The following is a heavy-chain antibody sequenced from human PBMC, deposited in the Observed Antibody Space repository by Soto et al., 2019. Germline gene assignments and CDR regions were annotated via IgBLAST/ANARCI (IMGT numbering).Heavy chain of an antibody. J-gene: IGHJ6*02. V-gene: IGHV3-33*01. CDR2: IWYDGSEK. Sequence: GGSLRLSCAASGFTFSGHGMHWVRQAPGKGLEWVAVIWYDGSEKYYVDSVKGRFTISRDNSKNTLFLQMNSLRVEDTAVYYCAREYSSGFYYGMDVWGQGTTVTVSS. D-gene: IGHD3-22*01. CDR3: AREYSSGFYYGMDV. CDR1: GFTFSGHG.